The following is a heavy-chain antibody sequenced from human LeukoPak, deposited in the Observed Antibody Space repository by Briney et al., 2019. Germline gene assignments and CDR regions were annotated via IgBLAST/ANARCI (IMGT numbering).Heavy chain of an antibody. CDR3: ARGPPLDY. CDR1: GFTFSNFA. CDR2: ISGSGGTT. D-gene: IGHD3-16*01. Sequence: GGSLRLSCAVSGFTFSNFAMSWVRQAPGKGLEWVSGISGSGGTTNYADSVKGRFTISRDNAENSLYLQMNSLRAEDTAVYYCARGPPLDYWGQGILVTVSS. V-gene: IGHV3-23*01. J-gene: IGHJ4*02.